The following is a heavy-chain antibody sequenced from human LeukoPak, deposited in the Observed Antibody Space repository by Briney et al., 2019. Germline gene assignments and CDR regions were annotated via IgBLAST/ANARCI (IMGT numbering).Heavy chain of an antibody. CDR1: GYSFTSYW. V-gene: IGHV5-51*01. J-gene: IGHJ4*02. CDR2: IYPGDSDT. CDR3: ARRGSLGATGY. Sequence: GESLQISCQGSGYSFTSYWIGWVRQVPGKGLEWMGIIYPGDSDTRYSPSFQGQVTISADKSISTAYLQWSSLKASDTAMYYYARRGSLGATGYWGQGTLVTVSS. D-gene: IGHD1-26*01.